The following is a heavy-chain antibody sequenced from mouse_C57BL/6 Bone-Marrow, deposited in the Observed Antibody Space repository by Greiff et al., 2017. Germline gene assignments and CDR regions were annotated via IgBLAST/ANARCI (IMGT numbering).Heavy chain of an antibody. CDR1: GYAFTNYL. CDR2: INPGSGGT. D-gene: IGHD2-13*01. CDR3: AREDDGDYGWYFDV. V-gene: IGHV1-54*01. J-gene: IGHJ1*03. Sequence: VQLQQSGAELVRPGTSVKVSCKASGYAFTNYLIEWVKQRPGQGLEWIGVINPGSGGTNYNEKFKGKATLTADKSSSTAYMQLSSRTSEDSAVYVCAREDDGDYGWYFDVWGTGTTVTVSS.